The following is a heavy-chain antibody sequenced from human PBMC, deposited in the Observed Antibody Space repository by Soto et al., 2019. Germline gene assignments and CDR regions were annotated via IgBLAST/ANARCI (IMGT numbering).Heavy chain of an antibody. Sequence: SETLSLTCTVSGASISGFYWSWIRKSAGKGLEWIGRIYATGTTDYNPSLKSRVMMSVDTSKKQFSPKLRSVTAADTAVYYCVRDGTKTLRDWFDPWGQGISVTVS. CDR1: GASISGFY. J-gene: IGHJ5*02. D-gene: IGHD1-1*01. CDR3: VRDGTKTLRDWFDP. V-gene: IGHV4-4*07. CDR2: IYATGTT.